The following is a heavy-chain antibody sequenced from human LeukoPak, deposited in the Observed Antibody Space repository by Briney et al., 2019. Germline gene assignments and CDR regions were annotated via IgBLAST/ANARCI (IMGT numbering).Heavy chain of an antibody. CDR3: ASWRIAAAGTYYFDY. J-gene: IGHJ4*02. CDR1: GFTFSSYG. Sequence: GGSLRLSCAASGFTFSSYGMSWVRQAPGKGLEWVSAISGSGGSTYYADSVKGRFTISRDNSKNTLYLQMNSLRAEDTAVYYCASWRIAAAGTYYFDYWGQGTLVTVSS. V-gene: IGHV3-23*01. D-gene: IGHD6-13*01. CDR2: ISGSGGST.